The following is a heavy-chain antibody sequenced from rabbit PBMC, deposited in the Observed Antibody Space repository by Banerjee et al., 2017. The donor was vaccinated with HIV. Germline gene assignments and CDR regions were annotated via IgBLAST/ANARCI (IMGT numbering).Heavy chain of an antibody. CDR1: GFDFSSSYD. CDR2: IWTGDGRT. J-gene: IGHJ4*01. D-gene: IGHD4-2*01. V-gene: IGHV1S45*01. Sequence: QEQLVESGGGLVQPEGSLTLTCKASGFDFSSSYDMCWVRQAPGKGLEWIACIWTGDGRTYYASWAKGRFTISKTSSTTVTLQMTSLTAADTATYFCARVYPGSSHHINLWGQGTLVTVS. CDR3: ARVYPGSSHHINL.